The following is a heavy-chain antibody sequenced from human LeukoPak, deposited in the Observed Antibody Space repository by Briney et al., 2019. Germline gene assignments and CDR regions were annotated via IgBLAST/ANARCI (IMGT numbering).Heavy chain of an antibody. J-gene: IGHJ4*02. CDR3: ARSDTSGYYDY. V-gene: IGHV3-7*01. Sequence: GGSLRLSCAASGFIFSNYWMSWVRQAPGKGLEWVANIKQDGSEKYYVDSVKGRFTISRDNAKNSLSLQMNSLRAEDTAVYYCARSDTSGYYDYWGQGTLVTVSS. D-gene: IGHD3-22*01. CDR1: GFIFSNYW. CDR2: IKQDGSEK.